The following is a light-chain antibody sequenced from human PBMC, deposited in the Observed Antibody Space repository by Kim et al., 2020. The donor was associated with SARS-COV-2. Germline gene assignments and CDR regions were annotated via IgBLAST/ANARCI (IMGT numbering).Light chain of an antibody. CDR2: GAS. CDR1: QDIRND. V-gene: IGKV1-17*01. J-gene: IGKJ5*01. Sequence: APVRDKVTNTCRARQDIRNDLGWDRQHPRRAPNHLIYGASSVQSRVPSRFRGSGSGTEFTLTISSVQPEDFATYFCLQHSTYPITFGQGTRLEIK. CDR3: LQHSTYPIT.